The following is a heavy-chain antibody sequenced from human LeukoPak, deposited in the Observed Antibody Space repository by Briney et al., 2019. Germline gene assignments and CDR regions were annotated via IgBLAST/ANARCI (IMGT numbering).Heavy chain of an antibody. Sequence: GGSLRLSCAASGFPVSSNYMSCVRQAPGKGLEWVSNIYSGGHPYYADSVRARFTISRDNPKNTLFLQMNSLRAEDTAVYYCARHRGYCGRTSCYPYYFDSWGQGTLVTVSS. CDR2: IYSGGHP. CDR3: ARHRGYCGRTSCYPYYFDS. V-gene: IGHV3-66*04. CDR1: GFPVSSNY. J-gene: IGHJ4*02. D-gene: IGHD2-2*01.